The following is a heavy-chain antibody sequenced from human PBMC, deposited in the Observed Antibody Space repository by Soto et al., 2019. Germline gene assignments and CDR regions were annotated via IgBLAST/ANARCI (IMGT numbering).Heavy chain of an antibody. Sequence: SETLSLTCTVSGASISSDNYYWGWIRQPPGKGLEWIGTIYYSGYTDYNPSLKSPVTMSVDMSKNDFSLKLYSVTAADTAMYYCARGVDIWGTYSNLHYFDYWGQGTLVTVSS. V-gene: IGHV4-39*02. J-gene: IGHJ4*02. D-gene: IGHD3-16*01. CDR2: IYYSGYT. CDR1: GASISSDNYY. CDR3: ARGVDIWGTYSNLHYFDY.